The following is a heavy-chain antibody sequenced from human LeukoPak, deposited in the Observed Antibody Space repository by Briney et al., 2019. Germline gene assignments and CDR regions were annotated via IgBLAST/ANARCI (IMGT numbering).Heavy chain of an antibody. J-gene: IGHJ3*01. Sequence: GASVKVSCKASGFIFTSYGISWVRQAPGQGLEWMGWIGAYNGNTEYEQRFQGRVTVTTDTSTNTAYMDLRSLRSDDTAVYYCTRAGDAWDFWGQGTMVTVSS. CDR3: TRAGDAWDF. CDR2: IGAYNGNT. CDR1: GFIFTSYG. V-gene: IGHV1-18*01.